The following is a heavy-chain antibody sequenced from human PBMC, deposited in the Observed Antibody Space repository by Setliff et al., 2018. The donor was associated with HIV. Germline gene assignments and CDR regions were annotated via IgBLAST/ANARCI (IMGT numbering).Heavy chain of an antibody. CDR1: GFRFSTYW. Sequence: GGSLRLSCAASGFRFSTYWMTWVRQAPGKGLERVANIKQDGSEKYYVDSVKGRFTLSRDNAKNSLYLQMNRLRVEDTAVYYCAKDGISGGAYPPYYFDYWGHGTLVTVS. J-gene: IGHJ4*01. CDR3: AKDGISGGAYPPYYFDY. V-gene: IGHV3-7*03. CDR2: IKQDGSEK. D-gene: IGHD2-15*01.